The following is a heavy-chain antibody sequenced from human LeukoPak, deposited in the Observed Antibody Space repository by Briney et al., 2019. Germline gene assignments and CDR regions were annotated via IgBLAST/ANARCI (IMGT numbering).Heavy chain of an antibody. D-gene: IGHD6-13*01. CDR1: GGSFSGYY. CDR2: INHSGST. Sequence: SETLSLTCAVYGGSFSGYYWSWIRQPPGKGLEWIGEINHSGSTNYNPSLKSRVTISVDRSKNQFSLKLSSETAADTAVYYCARDSSSSWYNWFDPWGQGTLVTVSS. V-gene: IGHV4-34*01. CDR3: ARDSSSSWYNWFDP. J-gene: IGHJ5*02.